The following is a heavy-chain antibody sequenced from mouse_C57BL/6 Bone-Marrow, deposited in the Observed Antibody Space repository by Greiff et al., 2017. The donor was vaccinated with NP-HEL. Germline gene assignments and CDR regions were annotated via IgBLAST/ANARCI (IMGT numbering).Heavy chain of an antibody. CDR3: ARRNGYDEALPGY. D-gene: IGHD2-2*01. J-gene: IGHJ2*01. V-gene: IGHV1-7*01. Sequence: QVHVKQSGAELAKPGASVKLSCKASGYTFTSYWMHWVKQRPGQGLEWIGYINPSSGYTKYNQKFKDKATLTADKSSSTAYMQLSSLTYEDSAVYYCARRNGYDEALPGYWGQGTTLTVSS. CDR2: INPSSGYT. CDR1: GYTFTSYW.